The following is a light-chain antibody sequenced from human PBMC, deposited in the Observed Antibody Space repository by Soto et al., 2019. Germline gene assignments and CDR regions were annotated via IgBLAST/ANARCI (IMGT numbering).Light chain of an antibody. CDR3: QKYNSAPLT. V-gene: IGKV1-27*01. CDR1: QDINNY. J-gene: IGKJ4*01. Sequence: DIQMTQSPSSLSASVGDRVTITCRASQDINNYLAWYQQKPGKVPKLLIYGASTLQSGVPSRFSGSGSGTDFTLTISSLQPEDVVTYYCQKYNSAPLTFGGGTKVEIK. CDR2: GAS.